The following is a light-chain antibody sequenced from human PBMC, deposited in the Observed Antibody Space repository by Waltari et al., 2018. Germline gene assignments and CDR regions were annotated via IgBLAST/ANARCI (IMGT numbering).Light chain of an antibody. CDR1: SSDVGGYNY. Sequence: QSALTQPASVSGSPGQSITISCTGTSSDVGGYNYVSWYQQHPGKAPKLMISDVSKRPAGVFNRFTGSKSYNTASLTISGLQAEDEADYYCSSYTSSSTWVFGGGTKLTVL. CDR2: DVS. J-gene: IGLJ3*02. CDR3: SSYTSSSTWV. V-gene: IGLV2-14*01.